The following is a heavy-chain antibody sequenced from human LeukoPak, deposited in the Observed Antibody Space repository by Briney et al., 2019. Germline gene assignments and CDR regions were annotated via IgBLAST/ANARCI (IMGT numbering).Heavy chain of an antibody. Sequence: SETLSLTCAVYGGSFSGYYWSWIRQPPGKGLEWIGEINHSGSTYYNPSLKSRVTISVDTSKNQFSLKLSSVTAADTAVYYCARHLADSSGYSWFDPWGQGTLVTVSS. J-gene: IGHJ5*02. CDR2: INHSGST. D-gene: IGHD3-22*01. CDR1: GGSFSGYY. V-gene: IGHV4-34*01. CDR3: ARHLADSSGYSWFDP.